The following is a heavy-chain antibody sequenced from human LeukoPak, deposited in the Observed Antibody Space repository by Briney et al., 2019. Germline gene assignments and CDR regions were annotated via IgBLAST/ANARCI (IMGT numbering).Heavy chain of an antibody. D-gene: IGHD5-18*01. V-gene: IGHV3-30*04. CDR3: ARARSSYGYGDAFDI. Sequence: PGRSLRLSCAASGFTFSSYAMHWVRQAPGEGLEWVAVISYDGSNKYYADSVKGRFTISRDNSKNTLYLQMNSLRAEDTAVYYCARARSSYGYGDAFDIWGQGTMVTVSS. CDR2: ISYDGSNK. J-gene: IGHJ3*02. CDR1: GFTFSSYA.